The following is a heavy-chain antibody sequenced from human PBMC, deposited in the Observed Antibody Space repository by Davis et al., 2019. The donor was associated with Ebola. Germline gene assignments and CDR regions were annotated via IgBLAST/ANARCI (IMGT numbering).Heavy chain of an antibody. J-gene: IGHJ6*02. D-gene: IGHD6-19*01. V-gene: IGHV1-69*13. CDR3: ARTSSGWSYYYYGMDV. CDR2: IIPIFGTA. CDR1: GGTFSSYA. Sequence: SVKVSCKASGGTFSSYAISWVRQAPGQGLEWMGGIIPIFGTANYAQKFQGRVTITADESTSTAYMELSSLRSEDTAVYYCARTSSGWSYYYYGMDVWGQGTTVTVSS.